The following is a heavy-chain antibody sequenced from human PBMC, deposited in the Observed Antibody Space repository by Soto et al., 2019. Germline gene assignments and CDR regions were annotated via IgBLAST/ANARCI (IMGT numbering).Heavy chain of an antibody. CDR2: MYYSGST. CDR1: GGSISSSSYY. Sequence: SETLSLTCTVSGGSISSSSYYWGWIRQPPGKGLEWIGSMYYSGSTYYNPSLKSRVTISVDTSKNQFSLKLNSVTAADTAVYYCATFSGSYYKGDDYWGQGTLVTVSS. J-gene: IGHJ4*02. CDR3: ATFSGSYYKGDDY. D-gene: IGHD1-26*01. V-gene: IGHV4-39*01.